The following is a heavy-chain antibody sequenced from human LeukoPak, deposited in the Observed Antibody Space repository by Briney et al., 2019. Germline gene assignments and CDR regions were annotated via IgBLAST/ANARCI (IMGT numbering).Heavy chain of an antibody. CDR2: ISSSGSTI. CDR3: ARDREVGATIHDY. CDR1: GFTFSSYE. V-gene: IGHV3-48*03. J-gene: IGHJ4*02. D-gene: IGHD1-26*01. Sequence: GGSLRLSCAASGFTFSSYEMNWVRQAPGKGLEWVSYISSSGSTIYYADSVKGRFTISRDNAENSMYLHMNSLRVEDTAVYFCARDREVGATIHDYWGQGTLVTVSS.